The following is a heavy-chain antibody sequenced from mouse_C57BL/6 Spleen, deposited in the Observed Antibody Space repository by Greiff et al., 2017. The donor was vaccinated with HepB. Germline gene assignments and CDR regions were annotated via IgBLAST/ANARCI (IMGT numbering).Heavy chain of an antibody. CDR2: ISSGSSTI. CDR3: ARRGYYEGFGYAMDY. CDR1: GFTFSDYG. J-gene: IGHJ4*01. D-gene: IGHD1-1*01. Sequence: EVQRVESGGGLVKPGGSLKLSCAASGFTFSDYGMHWVRQAPEKGLEWVAYISSGSSTIYYADTVKGRFTISRDNAKNTLFLQMTSLRSEDTAMYYCARRGYYEGFGYAMDYWGQGTSVTVSS. V-gene: IGHV5-17*01.